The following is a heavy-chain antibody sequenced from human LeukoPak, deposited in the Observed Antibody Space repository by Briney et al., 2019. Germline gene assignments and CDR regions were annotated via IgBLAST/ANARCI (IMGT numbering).Heavy chain of an antibody. V-gene: IGHV4-34*01. D-gene: IGHD3-16*02. CDR3: ARARAFVWGSYRYIPYYFDP. J-gene: IGHJ5*02. Sequence: PSETLSLTCAVYGDSFKNYYWTWIRQSPEKGLEWIGEINHGGLTSYNPSLESRLTLLVDTSKNQFSLNLRSVTAADTAVYFCARARAFVWGSYRYIPYYFDPWGPGTLVTVSS. CDR1: GDSFKNYY. CDR2: INHGGLT.